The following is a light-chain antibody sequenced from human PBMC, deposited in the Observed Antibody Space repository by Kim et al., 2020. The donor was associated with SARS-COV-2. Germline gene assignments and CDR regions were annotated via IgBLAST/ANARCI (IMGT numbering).Light chain of an antibody. J-gene: IGLJ3*02. CDR2: VEGSGTY. CDR3: ETWDSNTWV. CDR1: SGHSTYI. Sequence: QLVLTQSSSASASLGSSVNLTCTLSSGHSTYIIAWHQQQPGKAPRYLMKVEGSGTYNKGSGVPDRFSGSSSGADRYLTISNLQSEDEADYYCETWDSNTWVFGGRTQLTVL. V-gene: IGLV4-60*03.